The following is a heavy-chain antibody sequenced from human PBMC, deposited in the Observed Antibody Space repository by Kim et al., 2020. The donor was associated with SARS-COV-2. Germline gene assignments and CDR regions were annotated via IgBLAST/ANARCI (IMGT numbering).Heavy chain of an antibody. Sequence: ASVKVSCKASGYTFTSYGISWVRQAPGQGLEWMGWISAYNGNTNYAQKLQGRVTMTTDTSTSTAYMELRSLRSDDTAVYYCARGEGNYDFWAYYYYGMDVWGQGTTVTVSS. J-gene: IGHJ6*02. D-gene: IGHD3-3*01. V-gene: IGHV1-18*01. CDR1: GYTFTSYG. CDR2: ISAYNGNT. CDR3: ARGEGNYDFWAYYYYGMDV.